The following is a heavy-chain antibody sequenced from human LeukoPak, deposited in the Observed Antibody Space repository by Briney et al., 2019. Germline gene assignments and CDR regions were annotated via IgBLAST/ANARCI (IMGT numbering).Heavy chain of an antibody. CDR1: GFNFDAYA. CDR2: ISADGGST. D-gene: IGHD4-17*01. CDR3: AKDKAGTIVWYGVWAIGLFDY. V-gene: IGHV3-43*02. Sequence: GGSLRLSRAASGFNFDAYAMHWVPQAPGKGLQWVSLISADGGSTYYADSVKGRFTISRDNSKNSLYLQMNSLTTEDTAFYYCAKDKAGTIVWYGVWAIGLFDYWGQGTLLTVSS. J-gene: IGHJ4*02.